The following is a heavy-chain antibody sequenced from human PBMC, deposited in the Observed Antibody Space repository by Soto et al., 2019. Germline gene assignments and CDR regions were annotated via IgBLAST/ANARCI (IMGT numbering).Heavy chain of an antibody. CDR1: GFTFNNYG. CDR2: ISYDGTNK. D-gene: IGHD3-10*01. V-gene: IGHV3-30*18. J-gene: IGHJ6*02. CDR3: AKDLVRGVIAKYGMDV. Sequence: QVQLVESGGGEVQPGRSLRLSCMASGFTFNNYGIHWVRQAPGKGLEWVAVISYDGTNKYYADSVKGRFTISRDNSKNTVYLHMNSLRDEDTAVYYCAKDLVRGVIAKYGMDVWGQGTTVTVSS.